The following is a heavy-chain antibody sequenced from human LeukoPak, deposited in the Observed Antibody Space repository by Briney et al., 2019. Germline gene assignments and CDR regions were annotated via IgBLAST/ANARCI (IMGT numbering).Heavy chain of an antibody. CDR2: INPSGGST. Sequence: ASVKVSCKASGYTFTSYYMHWVRQAPGQGLEWMGVINPSGGSTSYAQKFQGRVTMTRDTSTSTVYMELSSLRSEDTAVYYCARDSVDGLFDYWGQGTLVTVSS. V-gene: IGHV1-46*01. CDR1: GYTFTSYY. D-gene: IGHD3-9*01. J-gene: IGHJ4*02. CDR3: ARDSVDGLFDY.